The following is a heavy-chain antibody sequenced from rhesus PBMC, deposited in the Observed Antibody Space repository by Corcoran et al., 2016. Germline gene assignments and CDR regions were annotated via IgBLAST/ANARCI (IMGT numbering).Heavy chain of an antibody. V-gene: IGHV4-147*01. CDR2: IYGSSGST. Sequence: QVQLQESGPGLVKPSETLSLTCAVSGYSISSNYWSWIRQPPGKGLEWIVYIYGSSGSTYYNPSLKSRVTISTDTSKNQFSLKLNAVTAADTAVYYCAREGTYGSSYYFDYWGQGVLVTVSS. CDR3: AREGTYGSSYYFDY. CDR1: GYSISSNY. D-gene: IGHD4-29*01. J-gene: IGHJ4*01.